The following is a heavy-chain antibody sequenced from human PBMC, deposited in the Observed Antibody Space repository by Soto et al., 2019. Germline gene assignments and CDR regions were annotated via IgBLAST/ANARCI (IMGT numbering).Heavy chain of an antibody. V-gene: IGHV3-23*01. CDR2: ISGSGGST. J-gene: IGHJ4*02. Sequence: PGGSLRLSCAASGFTFGTYAMSWVRQAPGKGLECVSAISGSGGSTYYADSVKDRFTISTDKSKNTLFLQMNSLRAEDTAVYYWVREALSGYGYIDHWGQGALVTVSS. CDR1: GFTFGTYA. D-gene: IGHD5-12*01. CDR3: VREALSGYGYIDH.